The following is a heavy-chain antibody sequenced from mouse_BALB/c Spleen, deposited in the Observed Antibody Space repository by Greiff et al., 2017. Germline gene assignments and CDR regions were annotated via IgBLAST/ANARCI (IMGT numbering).Heavy chain of an antibody. V-gene: IGHV5-4*02. CDR1: GFTFSDYY. J-gene: IGHJ4*01. CDR2: ISDGGSYT. Sequence: EVQLVESGGGLVKPGGSLKLSCAASGFTFSDYYMYWVRQTPEKRLEWVATISDGGSYTYYPDSVKGRFTISRDNAKNNLYLQMSSLKSEDTAMYYCAREGGREVMDYWGQGTSVTVSS. CDR3: AREGGREVMDY. D-gene: IGHD3-3*01.